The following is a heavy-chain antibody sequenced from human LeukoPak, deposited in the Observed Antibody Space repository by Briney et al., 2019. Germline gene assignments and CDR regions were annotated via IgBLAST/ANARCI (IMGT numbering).Heavy chain of an antibody. D-gene: IGHD3-10*01. CDR1: GFTFSSYE. Sequence: PGGSLRLSCAASGFTFSSYEMNWVRQAPGKGLEWVSYISSSGSTIYYADSVKGRFTISRDNAKNSLYLQMNSLRAEDTAVYYCARDQVLWFGELFPFDYWGQGTLVTVSS. CDR2: ISSSGSTI. V-gene: IGHV3-48*03. J-gene: IGHJ4*02. CDR3: ARDQVLWFGELFPFDY.